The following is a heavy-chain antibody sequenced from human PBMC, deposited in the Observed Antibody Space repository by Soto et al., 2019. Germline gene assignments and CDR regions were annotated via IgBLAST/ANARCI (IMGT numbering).Heavy chain of an antibody. D-gene: IGHD5-18*01. Sequence: GPTLVNPTQTLTLTCTFSGFSLSTSGMRVSWIRQPPGKALEWLARIDWDDDKFYSTSLKTRLTISKDTSKNQVVLTMTNMDPVDTATYYCARFPPDTAQVKAFAYWGQGSLVTVSA. CDR2: IDWDDDK. V-gene: IGHV2-70*04. CDR1: GFSLSTSGMR. CDR3: ARFPPDTAQVKAFAY. J-gene: IGHJ1*01.